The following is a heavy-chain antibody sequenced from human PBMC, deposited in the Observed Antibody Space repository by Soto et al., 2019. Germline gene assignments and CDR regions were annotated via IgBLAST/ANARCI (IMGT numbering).Heavy chain of an antibody. V-gene: IGHV1-18*01. D-gene: IGHD2-15*01. Sequence: ASVKVSCKASGYTFTSYDINWVRQAPGQGLEWMGWISAYNGNTNYAQKLQGRVTMTTDTSTSTAYMELRSLRSDDTATYFCARYRHCSGDSCNYYYIMDLWGQGTTVTVSS. CDR3: ARYRHCSGDSCNYYYIMDL. CDR1: GYTFTSYD. J-gene: IGHJ6*02. CDR2: ISAYNGNT.